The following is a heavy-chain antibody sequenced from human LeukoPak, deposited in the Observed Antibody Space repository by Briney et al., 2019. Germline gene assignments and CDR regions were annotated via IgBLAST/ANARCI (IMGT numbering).Heavy chain of an antibody. CDR2: IYYSGST. J-gene: IGHJ2*01. Sequence: PSETLSLTCTVSGGSISSSSYYWGWIRQPPGKGLEWIGSIYYSGSTYYNPSLKSRVTISVDTSKNQFSLKLSSVTAADTAVYYCARSPVVPAAMQGYCSGGSCYWYFDLWGRGTLVTVSS. D-gene: IGHD2-15*01. CDR1: GGSISSSSYY. CDR3: ARSPVVPAAMQGYCSGGSCYWYFDL. V-gene: IGHV4-39*07.